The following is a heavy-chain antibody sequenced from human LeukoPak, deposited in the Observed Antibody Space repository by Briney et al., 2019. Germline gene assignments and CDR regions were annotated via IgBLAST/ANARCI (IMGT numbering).Heavy chain of an antibody. J-gene: IGHJ4*02. V-gene: IGHV4-4*02. CDR3: AREILGGFNPGAY. CDR2: IHRSGSP. CDR1: LDSTTSNF. Sequence: SETLSLTCTVSLDSTTSNFWSWVRQPPGKGLEWIGEIHRSGSPNYNPSLQSRVTISIDRSRNQIVLELSSVTAPDTAFYYCAREILGGFNPGAYWGQGTLVTVSS. D-gene: IGHD1-14*01.